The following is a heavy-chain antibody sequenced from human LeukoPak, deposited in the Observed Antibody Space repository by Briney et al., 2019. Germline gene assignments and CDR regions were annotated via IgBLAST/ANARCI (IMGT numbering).Heavy chain of an antibody. CDR3: ARGTRPEEDIVVVPAAKFDY. Sequence: SETLSLTCAVYGGSFSGYYWSWIRQPPGKGLEWIGEINHSGSTNYNPSLKSRVTISVDTSKNQFSLKLSSVTAADTAVYYCARGTRPEEDIVVVPAAKFDYWGQGTLVTVSS. CDR1: GGSFSGYY. D-gene: IGHD2-2*01. CDR2: INHSGST. J-gene: IGHJ4*02. V-gene: IGHV4-34*01.